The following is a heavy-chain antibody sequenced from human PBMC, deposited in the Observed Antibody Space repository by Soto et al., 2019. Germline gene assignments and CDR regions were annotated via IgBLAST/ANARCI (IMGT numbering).Heavy chain of an antibody. D-gene: IGHD4-4*01. J-gene: IGHJ6*02. CDR3: ARAMSTVTDYYYYGMDV. V-gene: IGHV4-30-4*01. CDR2: IYYSGST. Sequence: QVQLQESGPGLVKPSQTLSLTCTVSGGSISSGDYYWSWIRQPPGQGLEWIGYIYYSGSTYYNPSLKSRVTISVDTSKNQFSLKLSSVTAADTAVYYCARAMSTVTDYYYYGMDVWGQGTTVTVSS. CDR1: GGSISSGDYY.